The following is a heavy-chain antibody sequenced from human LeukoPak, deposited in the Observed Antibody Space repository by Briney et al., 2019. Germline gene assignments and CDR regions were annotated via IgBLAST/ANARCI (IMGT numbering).Heavy chain of an antibody. Sequence: PGRSLRLSCIVSGFTFGDYAMSWVRQAPGKGLEWVGFIRSKAYGGTAEYAASVKGRFTISRDDSKSIAYLQMNSLKTEDTAVYYCTRVRWPPQYYFDYWGQGTLVTVSS. J-gene: IGHJ4*02. CDR2: IRSKAYGGTA. D-gene: IGHD2-15*01. CDR1: GFTFGDYA. V-gene: IGHV3-49*04. CDR3: TRVRWPPQYYFDY.